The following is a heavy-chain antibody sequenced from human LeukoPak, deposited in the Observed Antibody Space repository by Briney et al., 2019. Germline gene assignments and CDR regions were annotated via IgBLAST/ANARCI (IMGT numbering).Heavy chain of an antibody. CDR3: ARDMGV. CDR2: IHYSGST. V-gene: IGHV4-59*01. J-gene: IGHJ3*01. D-gene: IGHD3-16*01. Sequence: NPSETLSLTCTVSGGSISSSYWNWIRQPPGKGLEWIGYIHYSGSTNYNPSLKSRVTISVDTSKNRLSLRLTSVTAADTAVYYCARDMGVWGQGTMVTVSS. CDR1: GGSISSSY.